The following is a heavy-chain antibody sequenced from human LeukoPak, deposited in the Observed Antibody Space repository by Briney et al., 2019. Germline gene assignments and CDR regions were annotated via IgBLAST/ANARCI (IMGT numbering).Heavy chain of an antibody. J-gene: IGHJ3*02. V-gene: IGHV3-30*18. Sequence: GRSLRLSCAASGFTFSSYGMHWVRQAPGKGLEWVAVISYDGSNKYYADSVKGRFTISRDNSKNTLDLQMSSLRAEDTAVYYCAKEFCRGSCHHDAFDIWGQGTKVTVSS. CDR3: AKEFCRGSCHHDAFDI. CDR1: GFTFSSYG. D-gene: IGHD2-15*01. CDR2: ISYDGSNK.